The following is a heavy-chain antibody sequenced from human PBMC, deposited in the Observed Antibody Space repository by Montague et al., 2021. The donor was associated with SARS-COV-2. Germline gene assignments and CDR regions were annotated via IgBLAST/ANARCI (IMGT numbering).Heavy chain of an antibody. V-gene: IGHV3-30*04. D-gene: IGHD3-16*02. Sequence: SLRLSCAASGFAFSSYAMHWVRQAPGKGLEWVAVISYDGSNKYYADSVXGLFTISRDNSKNTLYLQMNSLRAEDTAVYYCARDNYDYVWESYRYIYWGQGTLVTVSS. CDR3: ARDNYDYVWESYRYIY. CDR2: ISYDGSNK. J-gene: IGHJ4*02. CDR1: GFAFSSYA.